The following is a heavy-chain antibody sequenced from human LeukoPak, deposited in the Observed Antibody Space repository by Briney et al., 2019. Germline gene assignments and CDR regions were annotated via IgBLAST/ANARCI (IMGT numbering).Heavy chain of an antibody. CDR1: GFTVSSNY. Sequence: GGSLRLSCAASGFTVSSNYMSWVRQAPGKGLERVSVIYSGGSTYYADSVKGRFTISRDNSKNTLSLQLNSLRAEDTAVYYCAKDATRTSGWYYFDHWGQGTLVTVSS. J-gene: IGHJ4*02. CDR3: AKDATRTSGWYYFDH. V-gene: IGHV3-53*01. CDR2: IYSGGST. D-gene: IGHD6-19*01.